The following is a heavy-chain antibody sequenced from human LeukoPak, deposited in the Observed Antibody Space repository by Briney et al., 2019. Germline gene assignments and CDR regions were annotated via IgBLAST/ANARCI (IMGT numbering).Heavy chain of an antibody. D-gene: IGHD3-22*01. Sequence: KPGGSLRLSCAASGFTFSLYSMSWVRQAPGEGLEWVATISSSGTYIYYIDSVKGRFTISRDNARNSLYLQMNSLRAEDTVVYYCARETNTSDTSGYIRADVRRDDHWGQGTLVTVSS. CDR1: GFTFSLYS. V-gene: IGHV3-21*06. CDR3: ARETNTSDTSGYIRADVRRDDH. CDR2: ISSSGTYI. J-gene: IGHJ4*02.